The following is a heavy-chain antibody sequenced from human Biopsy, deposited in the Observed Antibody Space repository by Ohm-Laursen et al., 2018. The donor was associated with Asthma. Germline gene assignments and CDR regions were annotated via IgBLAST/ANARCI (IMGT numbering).Heavy chain of an antibody. J-gene: IGHJ4*02. Sequence: SENASCKISGYSLTDLSMHWVRQAPGQGLEWMGGHDHEEGGTVNARRFQGRVTMTEDTSTDTAYMELSSLSSDDTAVYYCASDFPKDYVRYNFQFWGQGTLVTVSS. CDR2: HDHEEGGT. D-gene: IGHD4-17*01. CDR1: GYSLTDLS. V-gene: IGHV1-24*01. CDR3: ASDFPKDYVRYNFQF.